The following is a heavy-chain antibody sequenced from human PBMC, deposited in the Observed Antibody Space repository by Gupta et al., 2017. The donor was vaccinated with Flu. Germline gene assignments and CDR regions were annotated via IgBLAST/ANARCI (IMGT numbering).Heavy chain of an antibody. CDR1: GFTFSSYG. CDR2: ISYDGSNK. CDR3: AKDGDYGEDAYYYGMDV. Sequence: QVQLVESGGGVVQPGRSLRLSCAASGFTFSSYGMHWFRQAPGKGLEWVAVISYDGSNKYYADSVKGRFTISRDNSKNTLYLQMNSLRAEDTAVYYCAKDGDYGEDAYYYGMDVWGQGTTVTVSS. D-gene: IGHD4-17*01. J-gene: IGHJ6*02. V-gene: IGHV3-30*18.